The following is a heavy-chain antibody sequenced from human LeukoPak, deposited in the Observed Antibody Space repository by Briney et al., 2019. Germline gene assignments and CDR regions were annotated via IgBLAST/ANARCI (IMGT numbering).Heavy chain of an antibody. CDR3: AELGITMIGGV. Sequence: GGSLRLSCAASGFTFSTYAMDWVRQAPGKGLEWVAVISYDGSNKYYSDSVKGRFTISRDNAKNSLYLQMNSLRAEDTAVYYCAELGITMIGGVWGKGTTVTISS. D-gene: IGHD3-10*02. J-gene: IGHJ6*04. CDR2: ISYDGSNK. CDR1: GFTFSTYA. V-gene: IGHV3-30*04.